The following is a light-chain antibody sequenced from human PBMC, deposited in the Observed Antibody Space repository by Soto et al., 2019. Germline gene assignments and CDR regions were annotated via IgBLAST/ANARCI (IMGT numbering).Light chain of an antibody. Sequence: QPVLTHPASVSGSPGQSLTISCTGTSSDVGGYNYVSWYQQHPGKAPKLMIYGVTNRPSGVINRFSGSKSGNTDSLTISGLQAEDEADYYCSSYTSSSTLVFGTGTKVTI. CDR2: GVT. CDR1: SSDVGGYNY. J-gene: IGLJ1*01. V-gene: IGLV2-14*01. CDR3: SSYTSSSTLV.